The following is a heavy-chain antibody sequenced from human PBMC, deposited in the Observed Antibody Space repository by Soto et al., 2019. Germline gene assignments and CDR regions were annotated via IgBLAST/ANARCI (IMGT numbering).Heavy chain of an antibody. CDR2: IIPIFGTA. Sequence: ASVKVSCKASGGTFSSYAISWVRQAPGQGLEWMGGIIPIFGTANYAQKFQGRVTITADESTSTAYMELSSLRSEDTAVYYCARDSDIVVVVAATGGAFDIWGQGTMVT. V-gene: IGHV1-69*13. J-gene: IGHJ3*02. CDR1: GGTFSSYA. CDR3: ARDSDIVVVVAATGGAFDI. D-gene: IGHD2-15*01.